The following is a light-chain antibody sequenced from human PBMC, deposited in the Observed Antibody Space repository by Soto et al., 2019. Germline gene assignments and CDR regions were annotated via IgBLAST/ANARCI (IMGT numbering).Light chain of an antibody. J-gene: IGKJ1*01. V-gene: IGKV1-5*01. Sequence: DIQMTQSPSTLSASVGDRVTITCRASQSISKWLAWYQQKPGKATKLLIYDASRLESGVPSRFSGIGSGTELTLTISSLEPNDFSTYSFQQYNNLWSFGQGTKVEIK. CDR1: QSISKW. CDR2: DAS. CDR3: QQYNNLWS.